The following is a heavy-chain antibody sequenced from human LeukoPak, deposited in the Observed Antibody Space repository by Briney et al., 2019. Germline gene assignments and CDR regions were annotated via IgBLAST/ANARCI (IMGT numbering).Heavy chain of an antibody. D-gene: IGHD3-10*01. J-gene: IGHJ6*02. CDR2: INPSGGNT. CDR1: GYTFTSYY. Sequence: ASVTVSCKASGYTFTSYYLHWVRQAPGQGLEWMGIINPSGGNTIYAQKFQGRITMTRDTSTSTVYMELSSLKSEDTAVYHCARANYGSGTYDGIDVWGQGTMVTVSS. CDR3: ARANYGSGTYDGIDV. V-gene: IGHV1-46*01.